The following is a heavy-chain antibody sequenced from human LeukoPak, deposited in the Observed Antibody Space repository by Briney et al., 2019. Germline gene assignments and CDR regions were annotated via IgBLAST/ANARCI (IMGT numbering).Heavy chain of an antibody. Sequence: GGSLRLSCAASGFTFSSYWMHWVRQAPGKGLVWVSRINSDGSSTSYADSVKGRFTISRDNAKNTLYLQMNSLRAEDTAVYYCARRSSGPLYYYYYYMDVWGKGTTVTVS. CDR2: INSDGSST. J-gene: IGHJ6*03. V-gene: IGHV3-74*01. CDR1: GFTFSSYW. CDR3: ARRSSGPLYYYYYYMDV. D-gene: IGHD3-22*01.